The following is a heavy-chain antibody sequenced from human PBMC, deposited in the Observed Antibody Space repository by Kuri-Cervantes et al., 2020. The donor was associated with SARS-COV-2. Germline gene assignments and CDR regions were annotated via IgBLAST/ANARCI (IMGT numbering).Heavy chain of an antibody. D-gene: IGHD1-26*01. V-gene: IGHV4-34*01. CDR2: INHSGST. CDR1: GGSFSGYY. CDR3: ATRPELVGATNGY. Sequence: SETLTLTCAVYGGSFSGYYWSWIRQPPGKGLEWIGEINHSGSTNYNPSLKSRVTISVDTSKNQFSLKLSSVTAADTAVYHCATRPELVGATNGYWGRGTQVTVSS. J-gene: IGHJ1*01.